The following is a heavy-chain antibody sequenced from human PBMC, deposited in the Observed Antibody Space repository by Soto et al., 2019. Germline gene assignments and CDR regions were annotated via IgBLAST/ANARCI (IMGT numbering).Heavy chain of an antibody. J-gene: IGHJ4*02. D-gene: IGHD4-17*01. V-gene: IGHV4-31*03. CDR3: ARDYGGNYFFDY. CDR2: IYYSGST. CDR1: GGSISSGGYY. Sequence: SETLSLTCTVSGGSISSGGYYWSWIRQHPGKGLEWIGYIYYSGSTYYNPSLKSRVTISVDTSKNQFSLKLSSVTAADTAVYYCARDYGGNYFFDYWGQGTMVTVYS.